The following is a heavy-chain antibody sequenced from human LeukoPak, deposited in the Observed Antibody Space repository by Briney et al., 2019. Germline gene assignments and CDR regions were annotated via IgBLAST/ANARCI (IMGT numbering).Heavy chain of an antibody. CDR2: IIAYNGNT. Sequence: ASVKVSCKASGYSFTSYPISWVRQAPGQGLEWMGWIIAYNGNTKYAQKLQGRVTMTTDTSTSTAYMELRSLRSDDTAVCYCARMELSTILAFDIWGQGTMVTVSS. D-gene: IGHD5-24*01. V-gene: IGHV1-18*01. J-gene: IGHJ3*02. CDR1: GYSFTSYP. CDR3: ARMELSTILAFDI.